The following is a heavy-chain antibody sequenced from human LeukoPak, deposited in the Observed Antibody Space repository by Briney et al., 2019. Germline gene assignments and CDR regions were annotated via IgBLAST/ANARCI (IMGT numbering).Heavy chain of an antibody. Sequence: PGRSLRLSCAASGFTFSSYGMHWVRQAPGKGLEWVAVISYDGSNKYYADSVKGRFTISRDNSKNTLYPQMNSLRAEDTAVYYCAKDPTAAGNDNWFDPWGQGTLVTVSS. CDR2: ISYDGSNK. CDR1: GFTFSSYG. J-gene: IGHJ5*02. D-gene: IGHD6-13*01. V-gene: IGHV3-30*18. CDR3: AKDPTAAGNDNWFDP.